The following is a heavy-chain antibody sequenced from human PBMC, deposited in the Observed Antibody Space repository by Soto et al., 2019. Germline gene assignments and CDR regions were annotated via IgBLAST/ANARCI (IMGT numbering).Heavy chain of an antibody. CDR3: ARDGNCSGGSCYQYDY. V-gene: IGHV4-31*03. Sequence: QVQLQESGPGLVKPSQTLSLTCTVSGGSISSGGYYWSWIRQHPGKGLEWIGYIYYSGSTYYNPSLKSRVTISVDTSKNQFSLKLSSVTAADTAVYYCARDGNCSGGSCYQYDYWGQGTLVTVSS. J-gene: IGHJ4*02. D-gene: IGHD2-15*01. CDR1: GGSISSGGYY. CDR2: IYYSGST.